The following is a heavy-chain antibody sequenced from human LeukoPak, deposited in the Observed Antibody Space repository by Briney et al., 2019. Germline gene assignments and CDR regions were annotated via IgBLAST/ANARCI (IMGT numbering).Heavy chain of an antibody. CDR2: MNPNSGNT. CDR1: GYTFTSYD. CDR3: ARRGDDGSGWYEAAFDI. Sequence: ASVKVSCKASGYTFTSYDINWVRQATGQGPEWMGWMNPNSGNTGYAQKFQGRVTMTRNTSISTAYMELSSLRSEDTAVYYCARRGDDGSGWYEAAFDIWGQGTMVTVSS. D-gene: IGHD6-19*01. V-gene: IGHV1-8*01. J-gene: IGHJ3*02.